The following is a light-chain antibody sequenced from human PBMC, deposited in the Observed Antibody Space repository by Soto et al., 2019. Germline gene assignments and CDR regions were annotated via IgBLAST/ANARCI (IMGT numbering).Light chain of an antibody. CDR3: QQRSDWPSIT. J-gene: IGKJ5*01. CDR2: DTS. CDR1: QSVSSY. Sequence: ELVLTQSPATLSLSPGERATLSCRASQSVSSYLAWYQQKPGQAPRLLIYDTSNRATGIPARFSSSGSGTDFTLTISCLEPEDCAVYYCQQRSDWPSITFGQGTRVEIK. V-gene: IGKV3-11*01.